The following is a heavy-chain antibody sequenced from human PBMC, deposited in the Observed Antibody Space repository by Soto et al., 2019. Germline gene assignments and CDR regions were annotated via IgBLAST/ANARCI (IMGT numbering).Heavy chain of an antibody. Sequence: QVQLQESGPGLVKPSQTLSLTCTVSGGSISSGGYYWSWIRQHPGKGLEWIGYIYYSGSTYYNPSLTSRVTISVDTSKNQFSLKLSSVPAADTAVYYCARVCGGDCHYGMDVWGQGTTVTVSS. CDR1: GGSISSGGYY. V-gene: IGHV4-31*03. CDR2: IYYSGST. D-gene: IGHD2-21*02. CDR3: ARVCGGDCHYGMDV. J-gene: IGHJ6*02.